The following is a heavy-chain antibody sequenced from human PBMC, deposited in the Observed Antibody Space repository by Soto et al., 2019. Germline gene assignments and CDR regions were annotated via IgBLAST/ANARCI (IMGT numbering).Heavy chain of an antibody. J-gene: IGHJ6*02. CDR2: IYSGGVT. CDR3: ARDPSTTGYYGLDV. Sequence: GGSLRLSCAASGFTVKNYQMNWVRQAPGKGLEWVSVIYSGGVTYYPDSVKGRFTTIRDTSKNTVYLQMNSLRADDTAMYYCARDPSTTGYYGLDVWGQGTTVTVS. CDR1: GFTVKNYQ. V-gene: IGHV3-53*01.